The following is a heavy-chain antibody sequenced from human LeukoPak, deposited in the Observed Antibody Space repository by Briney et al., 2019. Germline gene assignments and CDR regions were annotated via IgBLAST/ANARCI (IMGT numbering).Heavy chain of an antibody. CDR3: ARGGYSGYDRKDFDY. V-gene: IGHV3-43D*03. CDR1: GFTFDDYA. Sequence: GGSLRLSCAASGFTFDDYAIHWVRHAPGKGLQWVSLISWDGGSTYYADSVKGRFTISRDNNKNSLYLQMNSLRAEDTALYYCARGGYSGYDRKDFDYWGQGTLVTVSS. D-gene: IGHD5-12*01. J-gene: IGHJ4*02. CDR2: ISWDGGST.